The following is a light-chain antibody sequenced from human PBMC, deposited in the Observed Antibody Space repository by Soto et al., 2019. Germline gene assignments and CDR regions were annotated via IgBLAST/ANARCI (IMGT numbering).Light chain of an antibody. Sequence: EIVMTQSPATLSVSPGERATLSCRASQSVNSNLAWYQQKPGQAPRLLIYGASTRATGIPARFSGSGSGTEFTLTISSLQSEDFAVYYCHQYNNWPKTFGQGTKLEIK. CDR3: HQYNNWPKT. V-gene: IGKV3-15*01. CDR1: QSVNSN. CDR2: GAS. J-gene: IGKJ2*01.